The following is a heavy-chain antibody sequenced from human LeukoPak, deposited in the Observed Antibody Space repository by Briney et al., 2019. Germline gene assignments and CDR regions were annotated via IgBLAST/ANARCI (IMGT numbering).Heavy chain of an antibody. D-gene: IGHD3-16*01. J-gene: IGHJ5*02. CDR1: GGSISPYR. V-gene: IGHV3-21*01. CDR2: ISSSSSYI. Sequence: ETLSLTCTVAGGSISPYRWNWVRQPPGKSLEWVSSISSSSSYIYYADSVKGRFTISRDNAKNSLYLQMNSLRAEDTAVYYCARDGGWMWFDPWGQGTLVTVSS. CDR3: ARDGGWMWFDP.